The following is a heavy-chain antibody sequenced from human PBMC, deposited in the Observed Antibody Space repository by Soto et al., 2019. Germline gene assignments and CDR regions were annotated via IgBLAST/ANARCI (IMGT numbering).Heavy chain of an antibody. CDR2: TYYRSKWYN. V-gene: IGHV6-1*01. J-gene: IGHJ4*02. CDR3: ARGRDMRFIAAAGTEAFDY. D-gene: IGHD6-13*01. CDR1: VDSVSSNSAA. Sequence: SQTLSLTCAISVDSVSSNSAAWNWIRQSPSRGLEWLGRTYYRSKWYNDYAVSVKSRITINPDTSKNQFSLQLNSVTPEDTAVYYCARGRDMRFIAAAGTEAFDYWGQGTLVTVSS.